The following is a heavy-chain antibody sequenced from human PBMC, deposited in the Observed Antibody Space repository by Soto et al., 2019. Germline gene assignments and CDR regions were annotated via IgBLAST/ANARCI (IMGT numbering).Heavy chain of an antibody. CDR1: GFTFSSYA. D-gene: IGHD3-10*01. Sequence: PGGSLRLSCAASGFTFSSYAMHWVRQAPGKGLEWVAVISYDGSNKYYADSVKGRFTISRDNPKNTLYLQMNSLRAEDTAVYYCARATGAYWGQGTLVTVSS. V-gene: IGHV3-30-3*01. J-gene: IGHJ4*02. CDR3: ARATGAY. CDR2: ISYDGSNK.